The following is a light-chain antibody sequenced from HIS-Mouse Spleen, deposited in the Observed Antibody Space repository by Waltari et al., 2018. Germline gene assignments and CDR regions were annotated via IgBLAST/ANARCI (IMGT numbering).Light chain of an antibody. J-gene: IGLJ2*01. CDR2: EDN. V-gene: IGLV6-57*02. CDR1: SGIASNY. Sequence: NFMLTQPHSVSESPGKTVTISCTGSSGIASNYVQWYQQRPGRAPTTVIYEDNQRPSGVPDRVSGSIDSSSNSASLTISGLKTEDEADYYCQSYDSSNVVFGGGTKLTVL. CDR3: QSYDSSNVV.